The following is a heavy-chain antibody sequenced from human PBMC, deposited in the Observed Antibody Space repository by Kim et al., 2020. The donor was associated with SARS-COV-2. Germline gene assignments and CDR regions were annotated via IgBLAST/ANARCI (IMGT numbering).Heavy chain of an antibody. V-gene: IGHV1-46*01. CDR3: AREMPSTEYFDN. Sequence: SYARMFQGTVTMTRDTSTSTVYMELSSLRSEDTAVYYCAREMPSTEYFDNWGQGTLVTVSS. J-gene: IGHJ4*02. D-gene: IGHD2-2*01.